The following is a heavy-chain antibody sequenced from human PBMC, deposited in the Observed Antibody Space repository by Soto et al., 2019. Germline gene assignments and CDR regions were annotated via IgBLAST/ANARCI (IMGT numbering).Heavy chain of an antibody. J-gene: IGHJ6*02. CDR3: ARGIATTEMDV. CDR2: IYYGGST. V-gene: IGHV4-59*01. CDR1: GDSISTDY. D-gene: IGHD6-13*01. Sequence: PSETLSLTCTVSGDSISTDYWSWIRQSPGKGLEWIGFIYYGGSTNHNPSLKSRVTISVDTSKNQFSLKLSSVTAADTAVYYCARGIATTEMDVWGQGTTVTVSS.